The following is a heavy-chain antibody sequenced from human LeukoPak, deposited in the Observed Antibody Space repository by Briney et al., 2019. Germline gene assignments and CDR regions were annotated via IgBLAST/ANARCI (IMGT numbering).Heavy chain of an antibody. Sequence: PGRSLRLSCAASGFTFSNYALHWVRQAPGKGLEWVAVISYDGSNKFYADSVRGRFTISRDNSKNTLYLQMNSLRAEDTAVYYCAKREGLWFGEFSNWGQGTLVTVSS. CDR1: GFTFSNYA. CDR2: ISYDGSNK. CDR3: AKREGLWFGEFSN. V-gene: IGHV3-30*04. D-gene: IGHD3-10*01. J-gene: IGHJ4*02.